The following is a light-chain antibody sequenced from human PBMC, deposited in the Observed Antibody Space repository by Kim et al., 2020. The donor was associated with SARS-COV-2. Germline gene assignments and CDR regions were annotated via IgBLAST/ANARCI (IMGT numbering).Light chain of an antibody. J-gene: IGLJ3*02. V-gene: IGLV7-46*01. CDR2: DTS. CDR1: TGAVTSGHW. Sequence: QAVVTQEPSLTVSPGGTVTPTCGSSTGAVTSGHWLYWFQQKPGQAPRTLIYDTSNKHFWTPARFSGSLLGDKAALTLSGAQPDDEAAYYCLLAYSGARVFGGGTKLTVL. CDR3: LLAYSGARV.